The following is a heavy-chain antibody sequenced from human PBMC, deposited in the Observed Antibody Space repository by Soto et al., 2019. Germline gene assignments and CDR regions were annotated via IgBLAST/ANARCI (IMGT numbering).Heavy chain of an antibody. CDR2: TYYRSRWYS. CDR1: VYSVSSNGAA. D-gene: IGHD4-4*01. CDR3: ARDPTGFNSAFEF. V-gene: IGHV6-1*01. Sequence: SXTLSLTCAISVYSVSSNGAAWNWIIQSPSRGLEWLGRTYYRSRWYSDYAPSVKSRITVNPDTSQNQFSLQLNSVTPEDTAIYYCARDPTGFNSAFEFWGQGTLVNVSS. J-gene: IGHJ4*02.